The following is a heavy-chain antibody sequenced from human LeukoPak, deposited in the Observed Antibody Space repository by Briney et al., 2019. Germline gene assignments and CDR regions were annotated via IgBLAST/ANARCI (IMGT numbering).Heavy chain of an antibody. J-gene: IGHJ3*02. CDR2: INPSGGST. Sequence: ASVKVSCKASGGTFSSYASSWVRQAPGQGLEWMGIINPSGGSTSYAQKFQGRVTMTTDTSTSTAYMELRSLRSDDTAVYYCARGEGECSGGSCYHISAFDIWGQGTMVTVSS. V-gene: IGHV1-46*01. CDR1: GGTFSSYA. CDR3: ARGEGECSGGSCYHISAFDI. D-gene: IGHD2-15*01.